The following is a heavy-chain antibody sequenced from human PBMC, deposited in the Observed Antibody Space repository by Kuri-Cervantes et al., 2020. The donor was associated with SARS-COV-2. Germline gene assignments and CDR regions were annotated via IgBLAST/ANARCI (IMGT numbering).Heavy chain of an antibody. Sequence: SETLSLTCAISGDSVSSNSVAWNWIRQSPSRGLEWLGRTYYRSKWYNDYAVSVKSRITINPDTSKNQFSLQLNSVTPEDTAVYYCARDQEVYTPSSWFDPWGQGTLVTVSS. J-gene: IGHJ5*02. CDR1: GDSVSSNSVA. V-gene: IGHV6-1*01. CDR3: ARDQEVYTPSSWFDP. D-gene: IGHD1-14*01. CDR2: TYYRSKWYN.